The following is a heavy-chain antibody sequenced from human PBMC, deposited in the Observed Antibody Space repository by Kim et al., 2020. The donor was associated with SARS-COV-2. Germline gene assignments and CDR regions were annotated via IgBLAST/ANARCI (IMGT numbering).Heavy chain of an antibody. Sequence: SETLSLTCTVSGASISDYFWSWIRQPPGEGLEWIGYVDHSGTTNYNPSLKSRVTISLDTSKNQLSLNLSSVTAADTAVYYFARRVYGSGSYQANWFAT. CDR3: ARRVYGSGSYQANWFAT. D-gene: IGHD3-10*01. V-gene: IGHV4-59*08. CDR2: VDHSGTT. J-gene: IGHJ5*01. CDR1: GASISDYF.